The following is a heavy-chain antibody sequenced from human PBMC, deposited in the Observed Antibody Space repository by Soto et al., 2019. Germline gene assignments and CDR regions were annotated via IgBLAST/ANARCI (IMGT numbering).Heavy chain of an antibody. J-gene: IGHJ4*02. CDR3: ARGRRRITIFGVVSGPEYYFDY. V-gene: IGHV4-34*01. CDR1: GGSFSGYY. D-gene: IGHD3-3*01. CDR2: INHSGST. Sequence: KTSETLSLTCAVYGGSFSGYYWSWIRQPPGKGLEWIGEINHSGSTNYNPSLKSRVTISVDASKNQFSLKLSSVTAADTAVYYCARGRRRITIFGVVSGPEYYFDYWGQGTLVTVSS.